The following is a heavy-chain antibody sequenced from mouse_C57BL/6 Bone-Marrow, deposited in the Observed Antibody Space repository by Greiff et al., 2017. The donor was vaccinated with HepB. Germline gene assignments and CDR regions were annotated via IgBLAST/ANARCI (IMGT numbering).Heavy chain of an antibody. D-gene: IGHD2-4*01. CDR2: ISYDGSN. CDR1: GYSITSGYY. J-gene: IGHJ3*01. V-gene: IGHV3-6*01. Sequence: EVQLQESGPGLVKPSQSLSLTCSVTGYSITSGYYWNWIRQFPGNKLEWMGYISYDGSNNYNPSLKNRISITRDTSKNQFFLKLNSVTTEDTATYYCARDGMGDYDKGFAYWGQGTLVTVSA. CDR3: ARDGMGDYDKGFAY.